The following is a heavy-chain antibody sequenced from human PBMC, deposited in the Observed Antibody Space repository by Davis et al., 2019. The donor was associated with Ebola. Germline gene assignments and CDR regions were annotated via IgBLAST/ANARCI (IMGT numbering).Heavy chain of an antibody. CDR1: GNSFSSHW. CDR3: ASLRRTITGMDDAFDI. J-gene: IGHJ3*02. CDR2: IFTGDSDT. D-gene: IGHD2-8*02. Sequence: PGGSLRLSCQDSGNSFSSHWIGWVRQMPGKGLEWMGIIFTGDSDTRYRPSFRGQVTISADKSIKTAFLQWSSLKASDTAMYYCASLRRTITGMDDAFDIWGQGTMVTVSS. V-gene: IGHV5-51*01.